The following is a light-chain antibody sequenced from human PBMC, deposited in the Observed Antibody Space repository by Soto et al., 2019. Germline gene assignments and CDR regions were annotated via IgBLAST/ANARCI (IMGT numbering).Light chain of an antibody. CDR1: QSVSSY. CDR3: QQYNNWPRT. Sequence: EVVLTQSPGTVSVSPGDRATLSCRASQSVSSYLAWYQHKPGQAPRLLIYAASTRATGLPARFSGSVSGSDFTLTISNLQSEDFAIYYCQQYNNWPRTFGQGTKVDI. J-gene: IGKJ1*01. V-gene: IGKV3-15*01. CDR2: AAS.